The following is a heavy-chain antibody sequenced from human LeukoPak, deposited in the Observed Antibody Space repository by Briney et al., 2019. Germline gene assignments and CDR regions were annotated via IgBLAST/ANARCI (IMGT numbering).Heavy chain of an antibody. Sequence: PGGSLRLSCAASGFTFSSYWTHWVRQAPGKGLVWVSRINSDGSSTTYADSVKGRFTISRDNAKNTLYLQMNSLRAEDTAVYYCARWETTVTTLDYWGQGTLVTVSS. CDR1: GFTFSSYW. J-gene: IGHJ4*02. CDR2: INSDGSST. CDR3: ARWETTVTTLDY. V-gene: IGHV3-74*01. D-gene: IGHD4-17*01.